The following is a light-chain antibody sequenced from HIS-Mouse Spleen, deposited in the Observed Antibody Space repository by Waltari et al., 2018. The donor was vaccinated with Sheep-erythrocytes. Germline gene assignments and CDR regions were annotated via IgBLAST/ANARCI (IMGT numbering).Light chain of an antibody. V-gene: IGLV2-11*01. Sequence: QSALTQPRSVSGSPGQSVTISCTGTSSDVGGYNYVSWYQQHPGKAPKLMIYDVSKRPSGVPDRLSGSKSGNTASLTISGLQAEDEADYYCSSYTSSSTYVFGTGTKVTVL. CDR3: SSYTSSSTYV. CDR2: DVS. CDR1: SSDVGGYNY. J-gene: IGLJ1*01.